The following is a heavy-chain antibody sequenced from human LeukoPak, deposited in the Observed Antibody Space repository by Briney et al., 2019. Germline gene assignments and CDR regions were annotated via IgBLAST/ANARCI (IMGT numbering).Heavy chain of an antibody. D-gene: IGHD6-19*01. CDR1: GFTLSSYG. Sequence: PVGSLRLSCAASGFTLSSYGTHWVRQAPGKGLEWVAFIRYDGSNKYYADSVKGRFTISRDNSKNTLYLQMNSLRAEDTAVYYCARTLAVAGLFDYWGQGTLVTVSS. V-gene: IGHV3-30*02. J-gene: IGHJ4*02. CDR3: ARTLAVAGLFDY. CDR2: IRYDGSNK.